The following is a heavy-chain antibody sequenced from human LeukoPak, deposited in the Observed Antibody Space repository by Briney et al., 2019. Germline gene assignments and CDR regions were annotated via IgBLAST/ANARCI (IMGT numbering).Heavy chain of an antibody. Sequence: SETLSLTCAVSGGSSRSGDYFWSWLRQPPGKGLEWIGHIHYSGNTYYNPSLKSRVSISVDTSKNQFSLKLSSVTAADTAVYYCARENNDYGGKKAFDYWGQGTLVTVSS. J-gene: IGHJ4*02. D-gene: IGHD4-23*01. CDR3: ARENNDYGGKKAFDY. CDR1: GGSSRSGDYF. V-gene: IGHV4-30-4*01. CDR2: IHYSGNT.